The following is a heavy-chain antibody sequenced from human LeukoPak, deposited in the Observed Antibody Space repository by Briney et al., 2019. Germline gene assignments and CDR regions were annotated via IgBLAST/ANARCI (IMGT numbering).Heavy chain of an antibody. CDR3: ARERYCSGGNCFVTYYYGMDV. CDR1: GYIFAHNG. Sequence: ASVKVSCKTSGYIFAHNGISWVRQAPGQGLEWMGIINPTGGSTNYAQKFEGRVTMTRDTSTSTVYMELSSLRSEDTAVYYCARERYCSGGNCFVTYYYGMDVWGQGTTVTVSS. V-gene: IGHV1-46*01. J-gene: IGHJ6*02. CDR2: INPTGGST. D-gene: IGHD2-15*01.